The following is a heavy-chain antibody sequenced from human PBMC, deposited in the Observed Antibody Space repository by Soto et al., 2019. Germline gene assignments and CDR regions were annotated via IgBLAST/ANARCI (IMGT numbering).Heavy chain of an antibody. V-gene: IGHV1-69*02. Sequence: QVQLVQSGAEVKKPGSSVKVSCKASGGTFSSYTISWVRQAPGQGLEWMGRIIPILGIANYAQKFQGRVTITADKSTSTAYMELSSLRSEDTAVYYCARGGFGYDLLTSFDYWGQGTLVTVSS. J-gene: IGHJ4*02. D-gene: IGHD5-12*01. CDR3: ARGGFGYDLLTSFDY. CDR1: GGTFSSYT. CDR2: IIPILGIA.